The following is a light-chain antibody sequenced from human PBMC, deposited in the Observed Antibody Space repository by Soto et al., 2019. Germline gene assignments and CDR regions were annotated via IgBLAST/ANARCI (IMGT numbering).Light chain of an antibody. Sequence: DIQMTQSPSTLSGSVGDRVTITCRASQSISSYVSCYQKKPGKARKLLIDAASRLQSGLPSRFGGRASGTESPLTISRLHADDFATYYRQRNNSYSEAFGQGTKVEIK. V-gene: IGKV1-39*01. J-gene: IGKJ1*01. CDR1: QSISSY. CDR3: QRNNSYSEA. CDR2: AAS.